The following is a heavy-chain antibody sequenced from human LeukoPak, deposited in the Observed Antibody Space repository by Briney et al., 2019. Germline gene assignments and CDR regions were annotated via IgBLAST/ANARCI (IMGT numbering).Heavy chain of an antibody. Sequence: GGSLRLSCTASGFAFDEHGMSWVRQVPGKGLVWVSRINSDGSSTSYADSVKGRFTISRDNAKNTLYLQMNSLRAEDTAVYYCARAPSGSYYEPANWFDPWGQGTLVTVSS. D-gene: IGHD1-26*01. CDR3: ARAPSGSYYEPANWFDP. J-gene: IGHJ5*02. CDR1: GFAFDEHG. CDR2: INSDGSST. V-gene: IGHV3-74*01.